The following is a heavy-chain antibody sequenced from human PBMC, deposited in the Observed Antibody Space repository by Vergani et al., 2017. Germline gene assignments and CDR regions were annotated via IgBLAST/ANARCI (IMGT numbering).Heavy chain of an antibody. CDR1: GGSISSYY. J-gene: IGHJ2*01. CDR3: ARDDVLAVAGRFLWYFDL. V-gene: IGHV4-59*12. Sequence: QVQLQESGPGLVKPSETLSLTCTVSGGSISSYYWSWIRQPPGKGLEWIGYIYYSGSTNYNPSLKSRVTISVDTSKNQFSLKLSSVTAADTAVYYCARDDVLAVAGRFLWYFDLWGRGTLVTVSS. CDR2: IYYSGST. D-gene: IGHD6-19*01.